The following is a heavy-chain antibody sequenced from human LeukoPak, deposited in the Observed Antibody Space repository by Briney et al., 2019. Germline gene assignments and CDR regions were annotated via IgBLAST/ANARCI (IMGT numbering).Heavy chain of an antibody. CDR1: GFTVSSNY. D-gene: IGHD4-23*01. V-gene: IGHV3-66*01. Sequence: GGSLRLSCAASGFTVSSNYMSWVRQAPGKGLEWVSIIYRVGSTFYADSVEGRFTISRDNSKNTLYLQTNSLRVEDTAIYYCARDGGNNSWYGMDVWGQGTTVTVSS. J-gene: IGHJ6*02. CDR2: IYRVGST. CDR3: ARDGGNNSWYGMDV.